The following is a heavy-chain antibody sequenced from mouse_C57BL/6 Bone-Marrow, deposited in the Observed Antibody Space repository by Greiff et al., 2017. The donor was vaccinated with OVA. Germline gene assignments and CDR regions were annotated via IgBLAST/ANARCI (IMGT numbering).Heavy chain of an antibody. CDR3: RRYDGRFAY. Sequence: QVQLQQSGAELVRPGASVTLSCKASGYTFTDYEMHWVKQTPVHGLEWIGAIDPENGGTAYNQKFKGKAILTADKSSSTAYMEIRSLTYEDSAVYYCRRYDGRFAYWGQGTLVTVSA. CDR2: IDPENGGT. J-gene: IGHJ3*01. V-gene: IGHV1-15*01. CDR1: GYTFTDYE. D-gene: IGHD2-3*01.